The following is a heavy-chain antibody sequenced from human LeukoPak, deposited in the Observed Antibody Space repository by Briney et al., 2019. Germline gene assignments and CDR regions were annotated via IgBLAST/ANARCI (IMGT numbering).Heavy chain of an antibody. CDR2: INSDGSST. CDR3: AANFDF. Sequence: GGSLRLSCAASGXTLSGNWVHWVRQAPGKGLVWVSRINSDGSSTSYADSVKGRFTISRDNSKNMLYLQMNSLRAEDTAVYYCAANFDFWGQGTLVTVSS. J-gene: IGHJ4*02. CDR1: GXTLSGNW. V-gene: IGHV3-74*01.